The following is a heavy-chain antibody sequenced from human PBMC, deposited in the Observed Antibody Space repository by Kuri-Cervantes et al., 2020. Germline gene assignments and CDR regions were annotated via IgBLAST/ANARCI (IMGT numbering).Heavy chain of an antibody. J-gene: IGHJ3*02. CDR3: ARDRLVVTAPNDAFDI. CDR1: GYTFTYRY. V-gene: IGHV7-4-1*02. CDR2: INTNTGNP. Sequence: ASVKVSCKASGYTFTYRYLHWVRQAPGQALEWMGWINTNTGNPTYAQGFTGRFVFSLDTSVSTAYLQISSLKAEDTAVYYCARDRLVVTAPNDAFDIWGQGTMVTVSS. D-gene: IGHD2-21*02.